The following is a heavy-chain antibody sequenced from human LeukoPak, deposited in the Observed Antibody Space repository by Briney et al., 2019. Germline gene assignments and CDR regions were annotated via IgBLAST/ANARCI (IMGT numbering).Heavy chain of an antibody. V-gene: IGHV4-59*01. CDR3: ARDHFGSLDS. CDR2: IYYSGST. J-gene: IGHJ4*02. Sequence: SETLSLTCTVSGGSISSYYWSWIRQPPGKGLEWIGYIYYSGSTNYNPSLKSRVTISVDTSKNQFSLKLSSVTAADTAVYYCARDHFGSLDSWGQGILVTVSS. CDR1: GGSISSYY. D-gene: IGHD3-10*01.